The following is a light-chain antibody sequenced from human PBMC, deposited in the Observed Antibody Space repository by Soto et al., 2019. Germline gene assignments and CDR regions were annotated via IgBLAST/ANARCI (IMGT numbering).Light chain of an antibody. V-gene: IGLV1-44*01. Sequence: QSMLTQPPSASGTPGQTVTISCSGSSYNIGTSSVHWYKHLPGTAPKPLIYTNDQRPSGVPDRFSGSKSGTSASLAISGLQSEDEADYYCAVWDDSLNGHVFGAGTKLTVL. CDR3: AVWDDSLNGHV. CDR1: SYNIGTSS. CDR2: TND. J-gene: IGLJ1*01.